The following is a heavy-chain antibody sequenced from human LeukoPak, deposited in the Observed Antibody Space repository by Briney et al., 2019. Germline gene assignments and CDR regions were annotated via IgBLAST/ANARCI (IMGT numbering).Heavy chain of an antibody. CDR3: ASKDRWASPPHY. D-gene: IGHD4-23*01. J-gene: IGHJ4*02. CDR2: IKQDGSEK. CDR1: GFTFSSYA. Sequence: GGSLRLSCAASGFTFSSYAMSWVRQAPGKGLEWVANIKQDGSEKYYVDSVKGRFTISRDNAKNSLYLQMNSLRAEDTAVYYCASKDRWASPPHYWGQGTLVTVSS. V-gene: IGHV3-7*01.